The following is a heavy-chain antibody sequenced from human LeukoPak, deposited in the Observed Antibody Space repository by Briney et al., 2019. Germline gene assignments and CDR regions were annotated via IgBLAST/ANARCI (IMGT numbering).Heavy chain of an antibody. CDR1: GFTFSSYA. CDR2: ISGSGGST. V-gene: IGHV3-23*01. Sequence: GGSLRLSCSASGFTFSSYAMSWVRQAPGKGLEWVSAISGSGGSTYYADAVKGRFTISRDNSKNTLYLQMNSLRAEDTAVYYCAKDYGSGSPLIWGQGTMVTVSS. J-gene: IGHJ3*02. CDR3: AKDYGSGSPLI. D-gene: IGHD3-10*01.